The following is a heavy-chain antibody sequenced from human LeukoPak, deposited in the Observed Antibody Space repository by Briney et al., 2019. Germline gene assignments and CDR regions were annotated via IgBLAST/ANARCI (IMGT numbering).Heavy chain of an antibody. J-gene: IGHJ4*02. CDR2: IIPILGIA. V-gene: IGHV1-69*02. CDR1: GYTFTGYY. Sequence: SVKVSCKASGYTFTGYYMHWVRQAPGQGLEWMGRIIPILGIANYAQKFQGRVTITADKSTSTAYMELSSLRSEDTAVYYCAALRYFDWNLDYWGQGTLVTVSS. CDR3: AALRYFDWNLDY. D-gene: IGHD3-9*01.